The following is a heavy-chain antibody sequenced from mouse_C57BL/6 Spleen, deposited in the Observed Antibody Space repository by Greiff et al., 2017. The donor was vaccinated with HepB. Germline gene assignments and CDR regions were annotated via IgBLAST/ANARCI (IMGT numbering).Heavy chain of an antibody. CDR2: INPSSGYT. J-gene: IGHJ4*01. V-gene: IGHV1-4*01. Sequence: QVQLKESGAELARPGASVKMSCKASGYTFTSYTMHWVKQRPGQGLEWIGYINPSSGYTKYNQKFKDKATLTADKSSSTAYMQLSSLTSEDSAVYYCARDSNLSYAMDYWGQGTSVTVSS. CDR3: ARDSNLSYAMDY. D-gene: IGHD2-5*01. CDR1: GYTFTSYT.